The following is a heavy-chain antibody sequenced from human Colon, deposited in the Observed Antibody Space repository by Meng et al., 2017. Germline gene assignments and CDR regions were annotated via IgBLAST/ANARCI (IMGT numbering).Heavy chain of an antibody. J-gene: IGHJ5*01. D-gene: IGHD3-9*01. CDR2: ISSSSNYI. CDR3: TSYFLRGSWFDS. V-gene: IGHV3-21*01. Sequence: GESLKISCAASGFTFSSYRMNWVRQVPGKGLEWVSSISSSSNYIYYADSVKGRFTISRDNAKNSLYLQMNSLRAEDTAVYYCTSYFLRGSWFDSWGQGTLVTVSS. CDR1: GFTFSSYR.